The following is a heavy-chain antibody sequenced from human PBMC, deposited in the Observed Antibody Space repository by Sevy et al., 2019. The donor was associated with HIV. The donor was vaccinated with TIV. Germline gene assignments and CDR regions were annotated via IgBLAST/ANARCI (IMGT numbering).Heavy chain of an antibody. CDR1: GFSFDRYG. CDR3: ATGRDYGSGSYDY. V-gene: IGHV3-33*01. CDR2: ILYEGINK. Sequence: GGSLRLSCAASGFSFDRYGMHWVRQAPGKGLEWGAVILYEGINKDYGDSVRGRFTISRDNSNNTLYLQMNSLRVDDTAVYYCATGRDYGSGSYDYWGPGTLVTVSS. D-gene: IGHD3-10*01. J-gene: IGHJ4*02.